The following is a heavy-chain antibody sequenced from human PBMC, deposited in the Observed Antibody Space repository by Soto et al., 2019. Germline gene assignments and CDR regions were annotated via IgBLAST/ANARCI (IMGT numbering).Heavy chain of an antibody. J-gene: IGHJ5*02. Sequence: PGGSLRLSCAASGFTFSSYSMNWVRQAPGKGLEWVSSISSSSSYIYYADSVKGRFTISRDNAKNSLYLQMNSLRVEDTAVYYCARDISGPASGYDWFDPWGQGTLVTVSS. V-gene: IGHV3-21*01. D-gene: IGHD5-18*01. CDR2: ISSSSSYI. CDR3: ARDISGPASGYDWFDP. CDR1: GFTFSSYS.